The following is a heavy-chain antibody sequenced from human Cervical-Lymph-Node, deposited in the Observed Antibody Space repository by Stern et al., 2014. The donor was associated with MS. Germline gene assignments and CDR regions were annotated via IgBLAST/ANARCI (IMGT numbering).Heavy chain of an antibody. D-gene: IGHD5-18*01. V-gene: IGHV1-3*01. CDR2: INGGNGNT. J-gene: IGHJ4*02. CDR1: GYTFTNYA. Sequence: HLVQSGAEVKKPGASVKVSCKASGYTFTNYAMHWVRQAPGQRLEGMGWINGGNGNTIYSQRFQGRVTITRDTSATTAYMELSSLTSEDTAVYYCARDGRGTGMASLAYWGQGTLVTVSS. CDR3: ARDGRGTGMASLAY.